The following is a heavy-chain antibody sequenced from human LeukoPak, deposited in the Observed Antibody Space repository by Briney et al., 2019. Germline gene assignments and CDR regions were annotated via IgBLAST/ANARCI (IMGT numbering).Heavy chain of an antibody. J-gene: IGHJ4*02. V-gene: IGHV3-20*04. CDR1: GFTFDDYG. CDR2: LNWNGDST. D-gene: IGHD1-26*01. Sequence: WSGGSLRLSRAASGFTFDDYGMSWVRQAPGKGLEWVSGLNWNGDSTGYADSVKGRFTISRDNAKNTLYLQMNSLRAEDTAVYYCTRESSVGAHKAFDFWGQGTLVTVSS. CDR3: TRESSVGAHKAFDF.